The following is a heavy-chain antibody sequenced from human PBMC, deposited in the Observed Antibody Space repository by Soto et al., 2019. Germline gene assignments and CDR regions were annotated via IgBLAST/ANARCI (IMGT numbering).Heavy chain of an antibody. CDR2: IIPIFGSR. V-gene: IGHV1-69*01. Sequence: QVQLVQSGAEVKKPGSSVKVSCKASRDTFSKYAFNWVRQAPGQGPEWMGWIIPIFGSRNYAEKFQGRVTITADESTSTAYMELRSLRFEDTAVYYCARGETYLGVWGQGTTVTVSS. CDR1: RDTFSKYA. J-gene: IGHJ6*02. CDR3: ARGETYLGV. D-gene: IGHD3-16*01.